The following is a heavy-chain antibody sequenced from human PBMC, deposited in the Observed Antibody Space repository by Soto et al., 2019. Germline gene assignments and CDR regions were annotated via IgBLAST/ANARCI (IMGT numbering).Heavy chain of an antibody. CDR2: INAGNGNT. CDR3: VKGPAAMSRSWFDP. D-gene: IGHD2-2*01. CDR1: GYTFTSYA. J-gene: IGHJ5*02. Sequence: ASVKVSCKASGYTFTSYAMHWVRQAPGQRLEWKGWINAGNGNTKYSQKFQGRVTITRDTSASTAYMELSSLRSEDTAVYHCVKGPAAMSRSWFDPWGQGTLVTXYS. V-gene: IGHV1-3*01.